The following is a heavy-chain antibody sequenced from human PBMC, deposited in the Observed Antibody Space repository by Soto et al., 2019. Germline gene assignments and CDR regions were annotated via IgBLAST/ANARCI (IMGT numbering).Heavy chain of an antibody. Sequence: GASVKVSCKASGYTFTSYYISWVRQAPGQGLEWMGWISGYNGDTNYAQKFQGRVSMTIDTSTTTAYMGLRSLTSDDTAVYYCAKNGQPPYYYYGLDVWGQGTTVTVSS. CDR3: AKNGQPPYYYYGLDV. CDR1: GYTFTSYY. J-gene: IGHJ6*02. D-gene: IGHD2-8*01. V-gene: IGHV1-18*01. CDR2: ISGYNGDT.